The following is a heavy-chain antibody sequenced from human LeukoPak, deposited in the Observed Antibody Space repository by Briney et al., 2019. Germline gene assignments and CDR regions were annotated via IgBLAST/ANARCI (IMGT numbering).Heavy chain of an antibody. J-gene: IGHJ4*02. Sequence: PGGSLRLSCAASGFTFSNAWMSWVRQAPGKGLEWVGRIKSKTDGGTTDYAAPVKGRFTISRDDSKNTLYLQMNSLKAEDTAVYYCTTALSSWYKDYWGQGTLVTVSS. D-gene: IGHD6-13*01. V-gene: IGHV3-15*01. CDR3: TTALSSWYKDY. CDR1: GFTFSNAW. CDR2: IKSKTDGGTT.